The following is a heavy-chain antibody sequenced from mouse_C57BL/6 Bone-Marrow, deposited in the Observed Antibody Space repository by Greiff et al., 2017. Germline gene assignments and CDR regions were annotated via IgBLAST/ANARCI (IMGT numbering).Heavy chain of an antibody. D-gene: IGHD3-2*02. CDR2: ISGGGGNT. Sequence: EVQVVESGGGLVKPGGSLKLSCAASGFTFSSYTMSWVRQTPEKRLEWVATISGGGGNTYYPDSVKGRFTISRDNAKNTLYLQMSSLRSEDTALYYCAAQASFAYWGQGTLVTVSA. V-gene: IGHV5-9*01. CDR3: AAQASFAY. J-gene: IGHJ3*01. CDR1: GFTFSSYT.